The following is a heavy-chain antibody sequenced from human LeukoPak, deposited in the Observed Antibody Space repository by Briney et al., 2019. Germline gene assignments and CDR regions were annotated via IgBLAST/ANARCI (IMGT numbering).Heavy chain of an antibody. CDR1: GGSISSSSYY. J-gene: IGHJ2*01. CDR3: ARVGYCSHGSCLRVDWYFDL. Sequence: SETLSLTCTVSGGSISSSSYYWVWIRQPPGMGLEWIGSIYYSGSTYYNPFLKSRVSISFDTSKNQFSLKLSSVTAADTAVYYCARVGYCSHGSCLRVDWYFDLWGRGTLVTVSS. D-gene: IGHD2-15*01. V-gene: IGHV4-39*07. CDR2: IYYSGST.